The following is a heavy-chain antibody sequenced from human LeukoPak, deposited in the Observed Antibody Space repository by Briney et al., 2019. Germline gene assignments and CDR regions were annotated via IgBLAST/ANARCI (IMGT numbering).Heavy chain of an antibody. CDR1: GFTFTSYG. Sequence: PGGSLRLSCAASGFTFTSYGMSWVRQAPGKGLEWVSAISGSGGSTYYADSVKGRFTISRDNSKNTLYLQMNSLRAEDTAVYYCAKSFRSSGWYGKYYFDYWGQGTLLTVSS. D-gene: IGHD6-19*01. J-gene: IGHJ4*02. V-gene: IGHV3-23*01. CDR2: ISGSGGST. CDR3: AKSFRSSGWYGKYYFDY.